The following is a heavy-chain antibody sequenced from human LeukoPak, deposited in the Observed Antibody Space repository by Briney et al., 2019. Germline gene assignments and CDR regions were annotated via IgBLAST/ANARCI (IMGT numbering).Heavy chain of an antibody. CDR3: ARGYCSGGSCYRFDH. D-gene: IGHD2-15*01. CDR2: ISAYNGNT. CDR1: GYTFTSYG. J-gene: IGHJ4*02. Sequence: ASVKVSCKASGYTFTSYGISWVRQAPGQGLEWMGWISAYNGNTNYAQKLQGRVTMTTDTSTSAAYMELRSLRSDDTAVYYCARGYCSGGSCYRFDHWGQGTLVTVSS. V-gene: IGHV1-18*01.